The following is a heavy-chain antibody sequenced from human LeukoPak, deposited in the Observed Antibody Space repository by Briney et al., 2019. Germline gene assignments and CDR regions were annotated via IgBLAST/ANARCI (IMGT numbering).Heavy chain of an antibody. J-gene: IGHJ4*02. D-gene: IGHD3-10*01. Sequence: SETLSLTCTVSGGSISSSSYYWGWIRQPPGKGLEWIGSIYYSGSTYYNPSLKSRVTISVDTSKNQFSLKLSSVTTADTAVYYCAREGGSGSFLAPIDYWGQGTLVTVSS. CDR2: IYYSGST. V-gene: IGHV4-39*07. CDR3: AREGGSGSFLAPIDY. CDR1: GGSISSSSYY.